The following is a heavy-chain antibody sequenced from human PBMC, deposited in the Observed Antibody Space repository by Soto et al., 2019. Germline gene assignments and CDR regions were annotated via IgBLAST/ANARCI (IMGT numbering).Heavy chain of an antibody. Sequence: SLRLSCAASGFTFSSYGMHWVRQAPGKGLEWVAVIWYDGSNKYYADSVKGRFTISRDNSKNTLYLQMNSLRAEDTAVYYCARAAYYYGSGSYYYYSYYGMDVWGQGTTVTVSS. CDR3: ARAAYYYGSGSYYYYSYYGMDV. J-gene: IGHJ6*02. CDR1: GFTFSSYG. V-gene: IGHV3-33*01. D-gene: IGHD3-10*01. CDR2: IWYDGSNK.